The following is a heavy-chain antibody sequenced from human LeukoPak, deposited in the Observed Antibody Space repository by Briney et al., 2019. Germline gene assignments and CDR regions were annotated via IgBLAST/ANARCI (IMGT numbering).Heavy chain of an antibody. CDR1: GGSISSYY. D-gene: IGHD3-10*01. CDR2: IYTRGST. CDR3: ARSISGSYQLSDAFDI. Sequence: PSETLSLTCTVSGGSISSYYWSWIRQPAGKGLEWIGRIYTRGSTNYNPSLKSRVTMSVDTSKNQFSLKLSSVTAADTAVYYCARSISGSYQLSDAFDIWGQETMVTVSS. V-gene: IGHV4-4*07. J-gene: IGHJ3*02.